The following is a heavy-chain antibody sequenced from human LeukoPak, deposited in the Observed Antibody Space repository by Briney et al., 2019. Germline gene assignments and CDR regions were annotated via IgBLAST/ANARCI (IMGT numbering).Heavy chain of an antibody. V-gene: IGHV1-69*06. CDR3: ASMVYYYGSGSYYPY. Sequence: GSSVNVSCTASGGTFSSYAISWVRQAPGQGLEWMGRIIPIFGTANYAQKFQGRVTITADKSTSTAYMELSSLRSEDTAVYYCASMVYYYGSGSYYPYWGQGTLVTVSS. CDR1: GGTFSSYA. CDR2: IIPIFGTA. J-gene: IGHJ4*02. D-gene: IGHD3-10*01.